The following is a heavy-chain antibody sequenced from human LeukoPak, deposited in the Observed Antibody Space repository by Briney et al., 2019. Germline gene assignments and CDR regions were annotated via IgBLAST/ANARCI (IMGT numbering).Heavy chain of an antibody. V-gene: IGHV4-31*03. D-gene: IGHD6-19*01. CDR1: GGSISSGGYY. CDR2: IYYSGST. CDR3: ARGLAVAGLYYFDY. Sequence: SQTLSLTCTVSGGSISSGGYYWSWIRQHPGKGLEWIGYIYYSGSTYYNPSLKSRVTISVDTSKNQFSLKLSSVTAADTAVYYCARGLAVAGLYYFDYWGQGTLVTVSS. J-gene: IGHJ4*02.